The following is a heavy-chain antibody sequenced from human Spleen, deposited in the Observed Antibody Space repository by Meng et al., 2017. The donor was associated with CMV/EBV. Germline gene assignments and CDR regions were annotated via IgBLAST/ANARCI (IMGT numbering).Heavy chain of an antibody. V-gene: IGHV1-18*01. J-gene: IGHJ4*02. D-gene: IGHD2-2*02. CDR3: ATMACSTASCYTWLYHFNS. CDR1: GYSFPNHL. CDR2: VSSYNHNT. Sequence: ASVKVSCKASGYSFPNHLINWVRQAPGRGLEWMGWVSSYNHNTNYAQSLQGRVTMTTDTSTTTVYMELRKLRSDDTAVYYCATMACSTASCYTWLYHFNSWGQGTLVTVSS.